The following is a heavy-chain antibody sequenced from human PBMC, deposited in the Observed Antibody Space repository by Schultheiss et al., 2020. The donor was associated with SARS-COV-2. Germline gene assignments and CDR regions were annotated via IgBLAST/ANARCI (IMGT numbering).Heavy chain of an antibody. CDR3: ARVLITMIVVVITDDAFDI. CDR2: ISGSGGST. Sequence: GGSLRLSCAASGFTFSSYAMSWVRQLTGKGLEWVSTISGSGGSTYYADSVKGRFTISRDNSNNTLYLQMNSLRAEDTAVYYCARVLITMIVVVITDDAFDIWGQGTMVTVSS. V-gene: IGHV3-23*01. D-gene: IGHD3-22*01. CDR1: GFTFSSYA. J-gene: IGHJ3*02.